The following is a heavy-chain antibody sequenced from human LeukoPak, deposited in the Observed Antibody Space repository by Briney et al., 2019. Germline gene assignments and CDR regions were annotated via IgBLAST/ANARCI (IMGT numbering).Heavy chain of an antibody. V-gene: IGHV3-23*01. CDR1: GCTFSSYA. J-gene: IGHJ4*02. Sequence: GGSLRLSCAASGCTFSSYAMSWVRQAPGKGLEWVSAISGSGGSTYYADSVKGRFTISRDNSKNTLCLQMNSLRAEDTAVYYCAKDRKLRLGELSFDYWGQGTLVTVSS. CDR3: AKDRKLRLGELSFDY. CDR2: ISGSGGST. D-gene: IGHD3-16*02.